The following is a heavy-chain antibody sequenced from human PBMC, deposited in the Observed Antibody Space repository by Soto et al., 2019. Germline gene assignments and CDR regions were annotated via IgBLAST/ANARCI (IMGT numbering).Heavy chain of an antibody. J-gene: IGHJ4*02. Sequence: QVQLVQSGAEVKKPGASVKVSCKASGYTLTSYDINWVRQATGQGLEWVGWMNPSTGDTGYAQKFQARLSLSSKDSIGTSYTALNRLRSEDTAVYYCARAPPSVYVVVIWGQGTLVTLSS. CDR2: MNPSTGDT. D-gene: IGHD3-10*02. CDR1: GYTLTSYD. V-gene: IGHV1-8*01. CDR3: ARAPPSVYVVVI.